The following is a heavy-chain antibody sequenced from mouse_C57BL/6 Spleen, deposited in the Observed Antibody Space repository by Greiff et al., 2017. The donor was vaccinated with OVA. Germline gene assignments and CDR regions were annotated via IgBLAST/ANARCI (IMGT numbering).Heavy chain of an antibody. CDR3: ARNYEDWYFDV. CDR2: IDPSDSYT. D-gene: IGHD2-3*01. CDR1: GYTFTSYW. V-gene: IGHV1-69*01. J-gene: IGHJ1*03. Sequence: VQLQQPGAELVMPGASVKLSCKASGYTFTSYWMHWVKQRPGQGLEWIGEIDPSDSYTNYNQKFKGKSTLTVAKSSSTAYMQLSSLTSEDSAVYYCARNYEDWYFDVWGTGTTVTVSS.